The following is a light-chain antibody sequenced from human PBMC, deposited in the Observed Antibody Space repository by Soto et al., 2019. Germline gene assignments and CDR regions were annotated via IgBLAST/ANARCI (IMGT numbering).Light chain of an antibody. J-gene: IGLJ2*01. V-gene: IGLV2-8*01. Sequence: QSVLTQPPSASGSPGQSVTISCTGTSSDVGGYNYVSWYQQHPGKAPKLMIYEVNNRPSGVPDRFSGSKSGNTASLTVSGHQAEDEADYYCSSYAGSNNFEVVFGGGTKLTVL. CDR1: SSDVGGYNY. CDR3: SSYAGSNNFEVV. CDR2: EVN.